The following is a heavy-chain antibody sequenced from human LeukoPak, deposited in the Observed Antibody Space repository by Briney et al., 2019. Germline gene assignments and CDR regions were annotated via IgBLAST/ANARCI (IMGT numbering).Heavy chain of an antibody. Sequence: GASVKVSRKASGYTFTGYYMHWVRQAPGQGLEWMGWINPNSGGTNYAQKFQGRVTMTRDTSISTAYMELSRLRSDDTAVYYCAASPIVVVPAAILLDYGMDVWGQGTTVTVSS. J-gene: IGHJ6*02. CDR1: GYTFTGYY. V-gene: IGHV1-2*02. CDR3: AASPIVVVPAAILLDYGMDV. D-gene: IGHD2-2*01. CDR2: INPNSGGT.